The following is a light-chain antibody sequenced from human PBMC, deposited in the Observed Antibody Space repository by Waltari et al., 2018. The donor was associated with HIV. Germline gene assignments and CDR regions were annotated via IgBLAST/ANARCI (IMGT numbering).Light chain of an antibody. CDR3: QQYGSSPLT. Sequence: EIVLTQSPGTLSLSPGERATLSCRASQSVSSSYLAWYQQKPGQAPRLLIYGASSRATGIPDRFSASGSGTDFTLTISRLEPEDFAVYYCQQYGSSPLTFGQGTKVEIK. J-gene: IGKJ1*01. CDR1: QSVSSSY. V-gene: IGKV3-20*01. CDR2: GAS.